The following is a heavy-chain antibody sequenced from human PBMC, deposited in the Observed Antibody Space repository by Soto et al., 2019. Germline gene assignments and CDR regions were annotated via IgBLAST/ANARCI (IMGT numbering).Heavy chain of an antibody. D-gene: IGHD4-17*01. Sequence: SGGGVVQPGRSLRLSCAASGFTFSDYGMHWVRQAPGKGLEWVAVVPYDGSKKYYADSVKGRFTISRDNSKNTLYLQMNSLRTEDTAVYYCAKDLSVIATVNYFDYWGQGTLVTVSS. CDR2: VPYDGSKK. CDR1: GFTFSDYG. V-gene: IGHV3-30*18. J-gene: IGHJ4*02. CDR3: AKDLSVIATVNYFDY.